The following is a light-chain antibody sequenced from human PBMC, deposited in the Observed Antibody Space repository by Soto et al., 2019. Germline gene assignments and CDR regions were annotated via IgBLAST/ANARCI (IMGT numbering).Light chain of an antibody. CDR3: TSYTSSSTRVL. CDR1: SSDVGGYNF. CDR2: EVS. Sequence: QSALTQPASVSGSPGQSITISCTGTSSDVGGYNFVSWYHQHPGKAPKFMIYEVSNRPSGVSYRFSGSKSGNTASLTISGLQAEDEADYYCTSYTSSSTRVLFGGGTKLTVL. J-gene: IGLJ2*01. V-gene: IGLV2-14*01.